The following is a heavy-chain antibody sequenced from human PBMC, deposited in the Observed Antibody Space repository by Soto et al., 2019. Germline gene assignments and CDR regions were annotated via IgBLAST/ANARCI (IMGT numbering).Heavy chain of an antibody. CDR2: ISSSSGYI. CDR3: ARGDTSGWSNRDYYYYGMDV. J-gene: IGHJ6*02. V-gene: IGHV3-21*01. CDR1: GFMFRSYS. D-gene: IGHD6-13*01. Sequence: EVQLVESGGGLVKPGGSLRLSCAASGFMFRSYSMNWVRQAPGKGLEWVSSISSSSGYIFYADSVKGRFTISRDNAENSLYLQKNSLRAEDTAVYYCARGDTSGWSNRDYYYYGMDVWGQGTTVTVSS.